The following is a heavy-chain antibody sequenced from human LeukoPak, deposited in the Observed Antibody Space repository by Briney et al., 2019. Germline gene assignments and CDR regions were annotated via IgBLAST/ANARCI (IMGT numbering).Heavy chain of an antibody. CDR2: INSDGSTT. V-gene: IGHV3-74*01. CDR3: AREGSSRY. D-gene: IGHD1-26*01. Sequence: QPGGSLRLSCAASGFTFSNYWTHWVRQAPGKGLVWVSRINSDGSTTTYADSVKGRFTISRDNAKNTLYLQMNSLRVEDTAVYYCAREGSSRYWGQGTLVTVSS. CDR1: GFTFSNYW. J-gene: IGHJ4*02.